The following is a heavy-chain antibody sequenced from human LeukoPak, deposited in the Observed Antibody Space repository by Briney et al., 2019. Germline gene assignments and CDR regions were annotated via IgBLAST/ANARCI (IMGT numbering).Heavy chain of an antibody. D-gene: IGHD3-9*01. Sequence: GGSLRLSCAASGFTFSSYSMNWVRQAPGKGLEWVSSISSRSSYIYYADSVKGRFTISRDNAKNSLYLQMNSLRAEDTAVYYCARVRDYDILTGYYPWFDPWGQGTLVTVSS. V-gene: IGHV3-21*01. CDR3: ARVRDYDILTGYYPWFDP. J-gene: IGHJ5*02. CDR2: ISSRSSYI. CDR1: GFTFSSYS.